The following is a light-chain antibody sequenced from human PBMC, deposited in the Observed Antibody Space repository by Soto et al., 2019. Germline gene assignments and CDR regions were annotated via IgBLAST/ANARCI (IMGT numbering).Light chain of an antibody. V-gene: IGKV3-15*01. CDR2: GVS. J-gene: IGKJ5*01. CDR1: QPGNNN. Sequence: IEMTQSPATLSASPGDRATLSCRASQPGNNNLAWYQQKPGQAPRLLIYGVSTRATGISARFSGGGSVTEFTLTISSLQSEDFALYDCQQYEKWPPSITFGQGTRLEIK. CDR3: QQYEKWPPSIT.